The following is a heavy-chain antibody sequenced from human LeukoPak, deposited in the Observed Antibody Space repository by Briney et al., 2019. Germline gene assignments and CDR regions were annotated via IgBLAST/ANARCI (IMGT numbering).Heavy chain of an antibody. V-gene: IGHV3-21*01. CDR1: GFTFSSYS. D-gene: IGHD3-10*01. CDR2: ISSSSSYI. CDR3: ARYYYGSGSPPDY. Sequence: GGSLRLSCAASGFTFSSYSMNWVRQAPGKGLEWVSSISSSSSYIYYADSVKGRFTISRDNAKNSLYLQMNSLRAEDTAVYYCARYYYGSGSPPDYWGQGTLVTVSS. J-gene: IGHJ4*02.